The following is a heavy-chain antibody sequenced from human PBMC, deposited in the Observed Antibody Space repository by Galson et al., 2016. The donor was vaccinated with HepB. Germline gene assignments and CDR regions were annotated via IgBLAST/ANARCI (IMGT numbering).Heavy chain of an antibody. J-gene: IGHJ3*02. CDR3: ARSNYHDTSRAFDI. Sequence: TLSLTCTVSGGSISSLGHYWTWIRQNPEKGLQWIGYMYYSGNAHYNPSLKSRVIISIDTSKNQFSLKLSSVTAADTAVYFCARSNYHDTSRAFDIWGQGTVIPVSS. V-gene: IGHV4-31*03. CDR2: MYYSGNA. CDR1: GGSISSLGHY. D-gene: IGHD3-22*01.